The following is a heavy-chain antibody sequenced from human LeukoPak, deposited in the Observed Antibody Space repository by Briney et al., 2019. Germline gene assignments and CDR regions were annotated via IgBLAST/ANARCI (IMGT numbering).Heavy chain of an antibody. J-gene: IGHJ2*01. CDR3: ARCLGGDYVADTYWYFDL. V-gene: IGHV3-53*01. CDR1: GFTVSSYY. Sequence: GGSLRLSCAASGFTVSSYYMSWVRQAPGKGLEWVSVIYIGGRTYYADSVTGRFIISRDNSKNTLYLQMNSLRAGDTAVYYCARCLGGDYVADTYWYFDLWGRGTLVTVSS. CDR2: IYIGGRT. D-gene: IGHD4-17*01.